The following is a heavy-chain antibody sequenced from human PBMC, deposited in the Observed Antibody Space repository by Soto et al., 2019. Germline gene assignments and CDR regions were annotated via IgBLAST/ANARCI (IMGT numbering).Heavy chain of an antibody. V-gene: IGHV4-34*01. J-gene: IGHJ5*02. CDR2: INHSGST. Sequence: SETLSLTCAVYGGSFSGYYWSWIRQPPGKGLEWIGEINHSGSTNYNPSLKSRVTISVETSKNQFSLKLSSVTAADTAVYYCATQMVRGATTNWFDPWGQGTLVTVSS. CDR3: ATQMVRGATTNWFDP. D-gene: IGHD3-10*01. CDR1: GGSFSGYY.